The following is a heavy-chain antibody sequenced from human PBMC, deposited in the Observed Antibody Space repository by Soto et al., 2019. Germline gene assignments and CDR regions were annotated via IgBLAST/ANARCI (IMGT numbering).Heavy chain of an antibody. CDR2: INPYNAKT. Sequence: QVQLVQSGAEVKKPGASVKVSCKASGYTFTNYGITWVRQAPGQGLERMGWINPYNAKTNSAQKFQGRVSMTTDTSSSTAYMEVLSLRSDDTAIYYCARGSDSLGWWGQGTLVPVSS. CDR3: ARGSDSLGW. V-gene: IGHV1-18*01. J-gene: IGHJ4*02. CDR1: GYTFTNYG. D-gene: IGHD6-19*01.